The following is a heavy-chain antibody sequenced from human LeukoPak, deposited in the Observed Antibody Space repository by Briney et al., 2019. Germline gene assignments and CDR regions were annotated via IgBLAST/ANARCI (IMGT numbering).Heavy chain of an antibody. CDR1: GYTFTNYD. V-gene: IGHV1-46*01. Sequence: ASVNVSCKASGYTFTNYDMNWLRQAPGQGRDWMGIINPSGGNTRYAQKFQGRVTMTREISTSTAYIDLSSLRSEDTDVYFCTRDNFWWEYYDSSGFDYWGQGTRVTVSS. CDR2: INPSGGNT. D-gene: IGHD3-22*01. J-gene: IGHJ4*02. CDR3: TRDNFWWEYYDSSGFDY.